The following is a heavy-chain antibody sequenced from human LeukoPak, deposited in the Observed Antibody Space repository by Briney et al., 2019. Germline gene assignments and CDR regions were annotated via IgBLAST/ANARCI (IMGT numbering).Heavy chain of an antibody. J-gene: IGHJ4*02. CDR3: ARGVPAATLDY. CDR2: IYYSGST. V-gene: IGHV4-30-4*08. CDR1: GGSISSGDHY. Sequence: PSETLSLTCTVSGGSISSGDHYWRWLRQPPGTGLEYLGYIYYSGSTYYNPSHKSRVTISVDTSKNQFSLKLSSVTAADTAVYYCARGVPAATLDYWGQGTLVTVSS. D-gene: IGHD2-15*01.